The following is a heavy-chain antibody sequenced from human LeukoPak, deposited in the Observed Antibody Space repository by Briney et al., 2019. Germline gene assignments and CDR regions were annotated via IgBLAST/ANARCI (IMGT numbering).Heavy chain of an antibody. J-gene: IGHJ5*02. CDR2: IYYSGST. CDR3: ARAGKGVRNWFDP. Sequence: SEALSLTCPVSGGSISSYYWSWIRQPPGKGLEWIGDIYYSGSTNYNPSLKSRVTISVDTSKNQFSLKLSSVTAADTAVYYCARAGKGVRNWFDPWGQGTLVTVSS. CDR1: GGSISSYY. D-gene: IGHD1-14*01. V-gene: IGHV4-59*01.